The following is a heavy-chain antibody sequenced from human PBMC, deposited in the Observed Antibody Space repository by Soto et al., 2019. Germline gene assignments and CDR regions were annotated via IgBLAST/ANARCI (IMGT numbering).Heavy chain of an antibody. D-gene: IGHD3-10*01. Sequence: SETLSLTCTVSGGSITGGSISTTTYYWGWMRQPPGKGLEWIASFFIGGNTYYNPSLKSRVTTSVDTSKNQFSLNLNSVPAADTVVFFCGRRHGLDIDAYYWGKGILVTVPS. J-gene: IGHJ4*02. CDR1: GGSITGGSISTTTYY. CDR3: GRRHGLDIDAYY. CDR2: FFIGGNT. V-gene: IGHV4-39*01.